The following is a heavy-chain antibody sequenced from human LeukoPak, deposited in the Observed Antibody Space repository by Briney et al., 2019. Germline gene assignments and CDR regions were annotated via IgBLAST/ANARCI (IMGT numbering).Heavy chain of an antibody. J-gene: IGHJ4*02. CDR1: GFTFRNHG. Sequence: PGRSLRLSCAASGFTFRNHGLHWVRQAPGKGLEWVAVMWSDRDDQYYADSVKGRFTISRDNAKNSLYLQLNSLRPEDTAVYYCARHGNEYDYSGYYYSNWGQGALVTVSS. CDR2: MWSDRDDQ. V-gene: IGHV3-33*01. CDR3: ARHGNEYDYSGYYYSN. D-gene: IGHD3-22*01.